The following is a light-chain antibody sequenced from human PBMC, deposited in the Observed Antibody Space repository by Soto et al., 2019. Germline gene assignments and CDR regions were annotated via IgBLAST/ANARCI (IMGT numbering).Light chain of an antibody. CDR1: SSNIGAGYG. J-gene: IGLJ1*01. V-gene: IGLV1-40*01. CDR3: QSYDSSLSEGV. CDR2: GNS. Sequence: QLVLTQPPSVSGAPGQRVTISCTGSSSNIGAGYGVHWYQQLPGTAPKLLIYGNSNRPSGVPDRFSGSKSGTSASLAITGLQAEDEADYYCQSYDSSLSEGVFGTGTKLTVL.